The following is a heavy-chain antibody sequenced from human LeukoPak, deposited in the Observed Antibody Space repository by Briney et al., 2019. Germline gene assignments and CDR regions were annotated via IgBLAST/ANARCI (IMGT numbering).Heavy chain of an antibody. J-gene: IGHJ4*02. D-gene: IGHD3-10*01. Sequence: GGSLRLSCAASGFTFSSYAMSWVRRAPGKGLEWVSAISGSGGSTYYADSVKGRFTISRENSKNTLYLQMNSLRAEDTAVYYCAKDLSMVRYYFDYWGQGTLVTVSS. CDR2: ISGSGGST. CDR3: AKDLSMVRYYFDY. V-gene: IGHV3-23*01. CDR1: GFTFSSYA.